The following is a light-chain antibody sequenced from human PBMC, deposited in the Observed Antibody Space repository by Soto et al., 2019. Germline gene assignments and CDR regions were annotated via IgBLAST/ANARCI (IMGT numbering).Light chain of an antibody. CDR3: SSYAGINNLGV. Sequence: QSALTQPPSASGSPGQSVTISCTGTSSDVGGYKYVSWYQQHPGKAPKLMIFEVNKRPSGVTDRFSGSKSGHTASLTVSGLQAEDEADYYCSSYAGINNLGVFGTGTKLTVL. J-gene: IGLJ1*01. CDR2: EVN. V-gene: IGLV2-8*01. CDR1: SSDVGGYKY.